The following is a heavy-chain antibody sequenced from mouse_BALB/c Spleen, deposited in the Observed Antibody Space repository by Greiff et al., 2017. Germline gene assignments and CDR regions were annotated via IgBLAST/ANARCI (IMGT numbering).Heavy chain of an antibody. V-gene: IGHV3-2*02. CDR3: ARDGSPSY. CDR1: GYSITSDYA. Sequence: EVKLMESGPGLVKPSQSLSLTCTVTGYSITSDYAWNWIRQFPGNKLEWMGYISYSGSTSYNPSLKSRISITRDTSKNQFFLQLNSVTTEDTATYYCARDGSPSYWGQGTLVTVSA. D-gene: IGHD1-1*01. CDR2: ISYSGST. J-gene: IGHJ3*01.